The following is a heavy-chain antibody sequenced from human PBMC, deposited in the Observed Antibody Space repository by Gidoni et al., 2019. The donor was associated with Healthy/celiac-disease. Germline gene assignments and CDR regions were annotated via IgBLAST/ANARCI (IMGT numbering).Heavy chain of an antibody. D-gene: IGHD1-26*01. CDR1: GFTSSSYA. V-gene: IGHV3-30-3*01. CDR2: ISYDGSNK. Sequence: QVQLVESGGGVVQPGRSLRLSCEASGFTSSSYASHWVRQAPGQGLEWVAVISYDGSNKYYADSVKGRFTISRDNTKNTLYLQMNSRRAEDTAVYYCASWCLVSGSSMYYFDYWVQGTLVTVSS. CDR3: ASWCLVSGSSMYYFDY. J-gene: IGHJ4*02.